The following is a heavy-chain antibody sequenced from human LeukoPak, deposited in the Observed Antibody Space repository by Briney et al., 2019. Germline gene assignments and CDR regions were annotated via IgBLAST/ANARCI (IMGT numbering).Heavy chain of an antibody. CDR2: ILSDGTNK. V-gene: IGHV3-33*06. CDR3: AKDAQRGFDYSNSLEY. Sequence: GGCLRLSCAASGFTFSHFGFHWVRQAPGKGLEWVAVILSDGTNKYYGDSVKGRFIIQRDDSQKTVYLQMNRLRAEDTAIYYCAKDAQRGFDYSNSLEYWGQGSLVTVSS. CDR1: GFTFSHFG. D-gene: IGHD4-11*01. J-gene: IGHJ4*02.